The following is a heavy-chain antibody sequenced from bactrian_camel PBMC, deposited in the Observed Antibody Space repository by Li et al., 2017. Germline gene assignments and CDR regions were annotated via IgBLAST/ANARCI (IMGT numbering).Heavy chain of an antibody. CDR1: RDTIGFYC. J-gene: IGHJ4*01. CDR3: AAVDRPHCRNPIEALAVEGALDS. Sequence: HVQLVESGGGSVPVGGSLKLSCRVSRDTIGFYCMGWFRQAPGSQREVVATIFTGGPAVYYAASVKGRFTLSKDNSKNTLYLQMNGLKPEDTAMYYCAAVDRPHCRNPIEALAVEGALDSWGQGTQVTVS. CDR2: IFTGGPAV. V-gene: IGHV3S54*01. D-gene: IGHD6*01.